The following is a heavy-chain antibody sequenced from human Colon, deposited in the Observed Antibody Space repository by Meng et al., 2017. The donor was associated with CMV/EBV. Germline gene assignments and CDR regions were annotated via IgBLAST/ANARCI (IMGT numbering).Heavy chain of an antibody. D-gene: IGHD1-26*01. CDR3: ARGWDSGSYFDY. CDR2: INTGNGKT. Sequence: SGYTSTSHGIHWVRQAPGQRLEWMGWINTGNGKTKSSERFQGRVTITEDTSASTVYMELSSLTSEDTAVYYCARGWDSGSYFDYWGQGSLVTVSS. CDR1: GYTSTSHG. V-gene: IGHV1-3*04. J-gene: IGHJ4*02.